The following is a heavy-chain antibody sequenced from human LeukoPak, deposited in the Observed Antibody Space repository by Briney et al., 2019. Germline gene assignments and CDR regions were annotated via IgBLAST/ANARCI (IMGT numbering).Heavy chain of an antibody. Sequence: GGSLRLFCAASGFTFSNYGMSWVRQARGEGLEWVSGISGNGGTTWYVDSVKDRFTISRDNSKSTLYLQMNSLRADDTAIYYCAKATSSDYVWGSYRRPFDYWGQGTLVTVSS. V-gene: IGHV3-23*01. D-gene: IGHD3-16*02. CDR2: ISGNGGTT. CDR1: GFTFSNYG. J-gene: IGHJ4*02. CDR3: AKATSSDYVWGSYRRPFDY.